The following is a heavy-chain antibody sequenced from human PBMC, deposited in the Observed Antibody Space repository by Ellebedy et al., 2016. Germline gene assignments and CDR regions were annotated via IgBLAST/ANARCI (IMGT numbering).Heavy chain of an antibody. J-gene: IGHJ4*02. CDR1: GFSVSGSY. D-gene: IGHD2-2*01. V-gene: IGHV3-66*01. CDR2: IYAGGIT. CDR3: VRDPGIRLSTPYYFAY. Sequence: GESLKISXAASGFSVSGSYMSWVRQAPGKGLEWVSVIYAGGITKYADSVKGRFFISRDNSNDTLFLQMTSLRAEDSAVYYCVRDPGIRLSTPYYFAYWGQGTLVTVSS.